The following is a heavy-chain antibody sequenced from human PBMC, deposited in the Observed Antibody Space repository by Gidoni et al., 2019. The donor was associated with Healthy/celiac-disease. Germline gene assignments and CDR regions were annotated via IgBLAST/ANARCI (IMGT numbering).Heavy chain of an antibody. Sequence: EVQLLESGGGLVQPGESLILSCEASGFPFTNYGMTWVRQAPGKGLEWVSTIGESGVTIYYADSVKGRFTISRDNSNNSLYLQMNSLRADDTAIYYCAFRKGSSGSYYSPIDSWGQGTLVTVSS. CDR3: AFRKGSSGSYYSPIDS. D-gene: IGHD1-26*01. V-gene: IGHV3-23*01. CDR1: GFPFTNYG. J-gene: IGHJ4*02. CDR2: IGESGVTI.